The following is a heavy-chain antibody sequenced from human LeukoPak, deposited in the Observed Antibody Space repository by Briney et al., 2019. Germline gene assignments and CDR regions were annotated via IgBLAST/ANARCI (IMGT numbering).Heavy chain of an antibody. Sequence: GGSLRLSCAASGFTFSSYGMHWVRQAPGKGLEWVAFIRYDGSNKYYADSVKGRFTISRDNSKNTLYLQMNSLRAEDTAVYYCAKDSYYDYVWGSYGLDYFDYWGQGTLVTVSS. CDR1: GFTFSSYG. V-gene: IGHV3-30*02. CDR2: IRYDGSNK. D-gene: IGHD3-16*01. CDR3: AKDSYYDYVWGSYGLDYFDY. J-gene: IGHJ4*02.